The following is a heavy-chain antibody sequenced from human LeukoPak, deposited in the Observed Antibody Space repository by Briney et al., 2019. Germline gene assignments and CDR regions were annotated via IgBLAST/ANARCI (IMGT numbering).Heavy chain of an antibody. CDR2: INAGNGNT. V-gene: IGHV1-3*01. CDR3: ARSRAIGSGWPGNY. Sequence: ASVKVSCKASGYTFTSYVMHWVRQAPGQRLEWMGWINAGNGNTKYSQRFQGKVTITRDTSASTAYMELSSLRCEDTAVYYCARSRAIGSGWPGNYWGQGTLVTVSS. J-gene: IGHJ4*02. D-gene: IGHD6-19*01. CDR1: GYTFTSYV.